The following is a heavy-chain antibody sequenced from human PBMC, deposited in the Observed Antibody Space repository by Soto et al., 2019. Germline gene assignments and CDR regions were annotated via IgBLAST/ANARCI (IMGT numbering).Heavy chain of an antibody. D-gene: IGHD3-3*01. CDR1: GYTFTSYG. Sequence: GASVKVSCKASGYTFTSYGISRVRQAPGQGLEWMGWISAYNGNTNYAQKLQGRVTMTTDTSTSTAYMELRSLRSDDTAVYYCARDPGVGYDFWSGSDYYYYYGMDVWGQGTTVTVSS. CDR3: ARDPGVGYDFWSGSDYYYYYGMDV. J-gene: IGHJ6*02. CDR2: ISAYNGNT. V-gene: IGHV1-18*04.